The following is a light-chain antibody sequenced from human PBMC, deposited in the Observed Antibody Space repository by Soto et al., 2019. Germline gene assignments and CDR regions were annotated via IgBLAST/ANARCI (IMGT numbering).Light chain of an antibody. CDR2: VAS. CDR1: QNINSN. CDR3: HHYNNWWT. V-gene: IGKV3-15*01. J-gene: IGKJ1*01. Sequence: EIVMTQSPPTLSASPGERATLSCRASQNINSNLAWYQQKPAQAPRLLIHVASTRAIGIPARFRGSGSGTEFPLTISGLQSEDFAVYYCHHYNNWWTFGQGTKVDIK.